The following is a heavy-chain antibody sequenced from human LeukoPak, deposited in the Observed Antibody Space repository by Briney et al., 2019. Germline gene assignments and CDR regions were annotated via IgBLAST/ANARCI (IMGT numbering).Heavy chain of an antibody. Sequence: GGSLRLSCAASGFTFSSYAMSWVRQAPGKGLEWVSAICGSGGSKYYADSVKGRFTISRDNSKNTLYLQMNSLSAEDTAVYYCAKGQNYYGSGSYDYWGQGTLVTVSS. V-gene: IGHV3-23*01. D-gene: IGHD3-10*01. CDR2: ICGSGGSK. J-gene: IGHJ4*02. CDR3: AKGQNYYGSGSYDY. CDR1: GFTFSSYA.